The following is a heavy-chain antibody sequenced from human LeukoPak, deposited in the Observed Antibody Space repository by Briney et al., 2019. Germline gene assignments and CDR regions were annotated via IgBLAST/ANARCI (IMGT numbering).Heavy chain of an antibody. CDR1: GFTFSNHG. CDR2: ISYDGSNK. D-gene: IGHD3-3*01. J-gene: IGHJ4*02. CDR3: AKDSRFLEWLSPFDY. Sequence: GRSLRLSCAASGFTFSNHGMHWVRQAPGKGLEWVAIISYDGSNKYYADSVKGRFTISRDNSKNTLYPQMNSLRDEDTAVYYCAKDSRFLEWLSPFDYWGQGTLVTVSS. V-gene: IGHV3-30*18.